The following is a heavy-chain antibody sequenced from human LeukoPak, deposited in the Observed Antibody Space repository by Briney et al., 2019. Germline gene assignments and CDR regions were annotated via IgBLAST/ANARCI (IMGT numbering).Heavy chain of an antibody. CDR2: IYSGGST. CDR3: ARTIVATIWPEANFDY. J-gene: IGHJ4*02. V-gene: IGHV3-66*01. CDR1: GFTVSSNY. Sequence: GGSLRLSCAASGFTVSSNYMSWGRQAPGKGLEWVSVIYSGGSTYYADSVKGRFTISRDNSKNTLYLQMNSLRAEDTAVYYCARTIVATIWPEANFDYWGQGTLVTVSS. D-gene: IGHD5-12*01.